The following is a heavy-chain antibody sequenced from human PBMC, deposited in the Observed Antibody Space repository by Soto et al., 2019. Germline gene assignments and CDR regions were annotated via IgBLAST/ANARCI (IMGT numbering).Heavy chain of an antibody. J-gene: IGHJ4*02. V-gene: IGHV4-30-2*01. CDR3: AGGIAARPLGY. CDR1: GGSISSGGSF. Sequence: QLQLQESGSGLVKPSQTLSLTCAVSGGSISSGGSFWSWIRQPPGKGLEWIGYLYHSGSTYYNPSLKSRVTISVDRSKNQFSLKLSSVTAADTAVYYCAGGIAARPLGYWGQGTLVTVSS. D-gene: IGHD6-6*01. CDR2: LYHSGST.